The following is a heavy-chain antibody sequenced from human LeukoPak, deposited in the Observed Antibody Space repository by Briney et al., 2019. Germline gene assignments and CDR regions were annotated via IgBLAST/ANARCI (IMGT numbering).Heavy chain of an antibody. CDR1: GFTFSSYW. V-gene: IGHV3-7*01. Sequence: PGGSLRLSCAASGFTFSSYWMSWVRQSPGKGLEWVANIKPDGSEKYFMDFVKGRFTISRDNAKNALYLEMNSLRAEDTAEYFCARERMYSGSGSTYPYYDYWGQGTLVTVSS. J-gene: IGHJ4*02. D-gene: IGHD3-10*01. CDR2: IKPDGSEK. CDR3: ARERMYSGSGSTYPYYDY.